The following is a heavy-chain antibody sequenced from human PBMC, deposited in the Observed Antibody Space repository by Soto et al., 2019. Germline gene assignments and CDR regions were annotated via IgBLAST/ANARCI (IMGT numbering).Heavy chain of an antibody. CDR3: ARGERLTVVTPGY. CDR1: GFTFSSYA. V-gene: IGHV3-23*01. CDR2: ISGSGGST. D-gene: IGHD2-21*02. J-gene: IGHJ4*02. Sequence: GGSLRLSCASSGFTFSSYAMSWVRQAPGKGLEWVSAISGSGGSTYYAESVKGRFTIFRDNSKNTLYLQMNSLRSEDTAVYYCARGERLTVVTPGYWGQGTLVTVSS.